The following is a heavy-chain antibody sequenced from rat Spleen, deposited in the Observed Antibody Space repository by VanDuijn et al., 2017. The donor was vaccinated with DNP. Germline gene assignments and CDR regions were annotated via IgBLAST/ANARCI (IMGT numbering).Heavy chain of an antibody. D-gene: IGHD1-4*01. CDR3: ARHVLPLRVWDY. CDR2: ISYDGGRN. CDR1: GFTFRDYY. Sequence: EVQLVESGGGLVQPGRSLKLSCVASGFTFRDYYMAWVRQVPTKGLEWVAYISYDGGRNYNGDSVKGRFTISRDIAKSTLYLEMNSLRSEDMATYYCARHVLPLRVWDYWGQGVMVTVSS. V-gene: IGHV5-22*01. J-gene: IGHJ2*01.